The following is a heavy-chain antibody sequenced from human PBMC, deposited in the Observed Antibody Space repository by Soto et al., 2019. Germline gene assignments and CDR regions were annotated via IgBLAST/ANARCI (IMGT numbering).Heavy chain of an antibody. Sequence: SETLSLTCTVSGGSISSGGYYWSWIRQHPGKGLEWIGYIYYSGSTYYNPSLKSRVTISVDTSKNQFSLKLSSVTAADTAVYYCARDWKTDNWFDPWGQGTLVTVSS. D-gene: IGHD1-1*01. CDR2: IYYSGST. CDR1: GGSISSGGYY. V-gene: IGHV4-31*03. J-gene: IGHJ5*02. CDR3: ARDWKTDNWFDP.